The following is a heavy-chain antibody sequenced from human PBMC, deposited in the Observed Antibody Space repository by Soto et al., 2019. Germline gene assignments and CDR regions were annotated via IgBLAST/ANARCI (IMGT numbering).Heavy chain of an antibody. CDR2: IYPGDSDT. V-gene: IGHV5-51*01. CDR1: GYSFTSYW. D-gene: IGHD4-4*01. J-gene: IGHJ4*02. Sequence: CKASGYSFTSYWIAWVRQMPGKGLEWMGIIYPGDSDTRYSPSFQGQVTISADRSISTAFLQWDSLKASDTAMYYCARRDVDDYSRHFDYWAQGTQVTVSS. CDR3: ARRDVDDYSRHFDY.